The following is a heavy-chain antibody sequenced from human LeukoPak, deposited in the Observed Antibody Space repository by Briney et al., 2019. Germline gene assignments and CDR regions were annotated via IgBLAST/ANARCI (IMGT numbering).Heavy chain of an antibody. D-gene: IGHD6-19*01. CDR1: GYTFTSYY. CDR2: INPSGGST. Sequence: GASVKVSCKASGYTFTSYYMHWVRQAPGQGLEWMGIINPSGGSTSYAQKFQGRVTMTRDTSTSTVYMELSRLRSDDTAVYYCARDQSRAVAVDYWGQGTLVTVSS. V-gene: IGHV1-46*01. CDR3: ARDQSRAVAVDY. J-gene: IGHJ4*02.